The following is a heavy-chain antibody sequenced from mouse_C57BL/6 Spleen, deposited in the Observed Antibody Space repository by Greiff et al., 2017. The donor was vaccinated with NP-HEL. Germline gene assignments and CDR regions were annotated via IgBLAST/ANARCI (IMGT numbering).Heavy chain of an antibody. V-gene: IGHV3-6*01. CDR1: GYSITSGYY. D-gene: IGHD1-3*01. CDR2: ISYDGSN. J-gene: IGHJ3*01. CDR3: AAQAWFAY. Sequence: DVKLQESGPGLVKPSQSLSLTCSVTGYSITSGYYWNWIRQFPGNKLEWMGYISYDGSNNYNPSLKNRISITRDTSKNQFFLKLNPVTTEDTATYYCAAQAWFAYWGQGTLVTVSA.